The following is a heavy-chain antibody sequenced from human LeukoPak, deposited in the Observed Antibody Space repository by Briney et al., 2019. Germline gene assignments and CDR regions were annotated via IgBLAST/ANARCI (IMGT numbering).Heavy chain of an antibody. J-gene: IGHJ4*02. CDR1: GFTFSSYW. Sequence: GGSLRLSCAASGFTFSSYWMHWVRQAPGKGLVWVSCINSDGTITSYADSVKGRFTISRDKAKNTLYLQMNSLRAEDTAVYYCAGSRGQFDYWGQGTLVTVSS. CDR2: INSDGTIT. CDR3: AGSRGQFDY. V-gene: IGHV3-74*01.